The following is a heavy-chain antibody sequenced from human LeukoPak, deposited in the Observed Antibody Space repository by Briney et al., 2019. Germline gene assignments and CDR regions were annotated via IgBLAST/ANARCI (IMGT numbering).Heavy chain of an antibody. D-gene: IGHD1-26*01. V-gene: IGHV3-23*01. CDR1: GFTFRIYA. J-gene: IGHJ4*02. CDR3: AKDLSGSFHY. CDR2: ISATDVRT. Sequence: GGSLRLSCAASGFTFRIYAMTWVRQAPGKGLEWVSAISATDVRTYYADSVKGRFTISRDNSKRTLYLQMNSLRAEDTALYYCAKDLSGSFHYWGQGSLVTVSS.